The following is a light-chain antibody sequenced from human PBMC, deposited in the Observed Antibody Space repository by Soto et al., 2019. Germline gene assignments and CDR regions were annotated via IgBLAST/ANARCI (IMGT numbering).Light chain of an antibody. V-gene: IGKV1D-12*01. Sequence: DIQMTQSPSSVSAYVGDRVTISCRASQGMSSWLAWYKQKPAKAPKLLIYAASSLQTGVPSRFSGSGSGTDFTLTNSSLQPEDFATYYCQQANSFPITFGQGTRLEIK. J-gene: IGKJ5*01. CDR2: AAS. CDR3: QQANSFPIT. CDR1: QGMSSW.